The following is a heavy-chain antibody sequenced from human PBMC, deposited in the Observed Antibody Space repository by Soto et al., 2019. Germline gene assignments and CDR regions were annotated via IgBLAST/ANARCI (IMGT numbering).Heavy chain of an antibody. Sequence: SETLSLTCAVYGGSFIGYYWSWIRQPPGKGLEWIGEINHSGSTNYSPSLKSRVTISVDTSKNQFSLKLSSVTAADTAVYYCAREVSGITFGGVIDFYYYYYYMDVWGKGTTVTVSS. V-gene: IGHV4-34*01. CDR1: GGSFIGYY. CDR3: AREVSGITFGGVIDFYYYYYYMDV. D-gene: IGHD3-16*02. CDR2: INHSGST. J-gene: IGHJ6*03.